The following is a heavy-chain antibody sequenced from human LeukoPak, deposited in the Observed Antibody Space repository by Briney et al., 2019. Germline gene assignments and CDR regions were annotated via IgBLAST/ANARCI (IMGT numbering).Heavy chain of an antibody. CDR1: GFTFSRCT. CDR2: ISSSSSYI. Sequence: GGSLRLSCAASGFTFSRCTMNWVRQAPGKGLEGVSSISSSSSYIYYADSVKGRFTISRDNAKNSLYLQMNSLRAEDTAVYYCASETKRGYSYGSPTDGFDIWGQGTMVTVSS. CDR3: ASETKRGYSYGSPTDGFDI. D-gene: IGHD5-18*01. V-gene: IGHV3-21*06. J-gene: IGHJ3*02.